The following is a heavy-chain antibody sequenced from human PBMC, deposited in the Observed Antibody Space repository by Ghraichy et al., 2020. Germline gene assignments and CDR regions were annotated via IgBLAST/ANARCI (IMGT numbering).Heavy chain of an antibody. Sequence: GGSLRLTCAASGFTFSSYAMSWVRQAPGKGLEWVSAISGSGGSTYYADSVKGRFTISRDNSKNTLYLQMNSLRAEDTAVYYCAKDLSRAVAGSFDYWGQGTLVTVSS. V-gene: IGHV3-23*01. CDR2: ISGSGGST. J-gene: IGHJ4*02. D-gene: IGHD6-19*01. CDR1: GFTFSSYA. CDR3: AKDLSRAVAGSFDY.